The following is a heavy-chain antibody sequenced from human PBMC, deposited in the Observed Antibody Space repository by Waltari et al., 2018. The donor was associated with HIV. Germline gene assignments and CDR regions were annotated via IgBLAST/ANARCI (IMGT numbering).Heavy chain of an antibody. J-gene: IGHJ5*02. CDR1: AGALNDNC. D-gene: IGHD2-15*01. CDR3: ARESEWLYSVFFDR. CDR2: SNSDRAET. V-gene: IGHV3-7*01. Sequence: QMMQSEGGPVRRGGSFRLSCIASAGALNDNCVSWIRQAPGARLEWLASSNSDRAETNYGDAVKRRFTILRHTDDTSVQLDMTHLGGANSAFYVCARESEWLYSVFFDRWGRGSLVICSS.